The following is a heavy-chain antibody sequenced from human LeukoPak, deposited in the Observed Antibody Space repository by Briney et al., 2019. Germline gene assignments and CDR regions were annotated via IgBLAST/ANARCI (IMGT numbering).Heavy chain of an antibody. Sequence: PGGSLRLSCAASGFTFSSYWMSWVRQAPGKGLEWVANIKQDESEKDYVDSVKGRFTISRDNAKNSLYLQMNSLRAEDTAVYYCAELGITMIGGVWGQGTLVTVSS. CDR2: IKQDESEK. CDR3: AELGITMIGGV. CDR1: GFTFSSYW. D-gene: IGHD3-10*02. J-gene: IGHJ4*02. V-gene: IGHV3-7*02.